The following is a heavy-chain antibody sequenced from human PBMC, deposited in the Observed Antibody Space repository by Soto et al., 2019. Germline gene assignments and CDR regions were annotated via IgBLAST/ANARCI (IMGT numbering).Heavy chain of an antibody. CDR1: GDSINNADYY. CDR3: SSRRRVAYNFGYLAGPIDP. CDR2: ISNSGST. J-gene: IGHJ5*02. D-gene: IGHD5-18*01. Sequence: SETLSLTCTVSGDSINNADYYWSWIRQPPGKGLEWIGYISNSGSTFHNPSLRGRLSMSIDKSKNHFSLKLTSVTAADTAVYYCSSRRRVAYNFGYLAGPIDPWGQGTLVTVS. V-gene: IGHV4-30-4*01.